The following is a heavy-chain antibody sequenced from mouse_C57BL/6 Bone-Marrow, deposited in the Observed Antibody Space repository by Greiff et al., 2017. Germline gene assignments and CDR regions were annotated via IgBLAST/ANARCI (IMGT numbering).Heavy chain of an antibody. CDR1: GYTFTSYW. J-gene: IGHJ4*01. CDR2: IDPSDSYT. Sequence: QVQLQQPGAELVMPGASVKLSCKASGYTFTSYWMHWVKQRPGQGLEWIGEIDPSDSYTNYNQKFKGKSTLTVDKSSSTAYMQLSSLTSEDSAVYYCVRRWLLNAMDYWGQGTSVTVSS. V-gene: IGHV1-69*01. D-gene: IGHD2-3*01. CDR3: VRRWLLNAMDY.